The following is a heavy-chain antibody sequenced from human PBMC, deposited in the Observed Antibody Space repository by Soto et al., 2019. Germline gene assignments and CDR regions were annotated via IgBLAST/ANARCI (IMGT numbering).Heavy chain of an antibody. D-gene: IGHD3-22*01. CDR2: IYSSGST. V-gene: IGHV4-61*01. Sequence: QVQLQESGPGLVKPSETLSLTCTISRGSVSSGSYYWTWIRQPPGKGLEWIAYIYSSGSTDYNPSLKSRVTISVDAAKSQFSLKLTSVTAAGTAVYYCARGKGSSGGYFDYWGQGTLVTVSS. CDR1: RGSVSSGSYY. CDR3: ARGKGSSGGYFDY. J-gene: IGHJ4*02.